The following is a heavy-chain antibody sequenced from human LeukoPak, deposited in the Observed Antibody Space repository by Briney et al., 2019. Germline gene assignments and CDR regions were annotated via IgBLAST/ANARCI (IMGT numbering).Heavy chain of an antibody. CDR1: GGSISSGDYY. CDR3: ARGKYYYDSSGSYYFDY. D-gene: IGHD3-22*01. V-gene: IGHV4-30-4*01. CDR2: IYYSGST. J-gene: IGHJ4*02. Sequence: PSETLSLTCTVSGGSISSGDYYWSWIRQPPGKGLEWIGYIYYSGSTYYNPSLKSRVTISVDTSKNRFSLQLSSVTAADTAVYYCARGKYYYDSSGSYYFDYWGQGTLVTVSS.